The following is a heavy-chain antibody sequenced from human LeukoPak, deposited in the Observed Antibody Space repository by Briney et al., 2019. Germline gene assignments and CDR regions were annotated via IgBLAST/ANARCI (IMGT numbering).Heavy chain of an antibody. CDR3: ARFVVVVAARGVDP. J-gene: IGHJ5*02. CDR2: IYYSGST. D-gene: IGHD2-15*01. CDR1: GGSISSGGYS. V-gene: IGHV4-31*03. Sequence: SQTLSLTCTVSGGSISSGGYSWSWIRQHPGKGLEWIGYIYYSGSTYYNPSLKSRVTISVDTSKNQLSLKLSSVTAADTAVYYCARFVVVVAARGVDPWGQGTLVTVSS.